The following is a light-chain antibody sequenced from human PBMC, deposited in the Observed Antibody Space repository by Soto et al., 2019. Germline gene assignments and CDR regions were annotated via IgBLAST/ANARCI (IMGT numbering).Light chain of an antibody. Sequence: IHITQSPSPLSASVGDRLSITCRASQSITNWLAWYQQKPGKAPKLLIYKASSLQSEVPSRFSGSASGPEFTLTISSLQPDDFATYYCQQYHSYPFTFGPGTKVDIK. CDR3: QQYHSYPFT. V-gene: IGKV1-5*03. CDR2: KAS. CDR1: QSITNW. J-gene: IGKJ3*01.